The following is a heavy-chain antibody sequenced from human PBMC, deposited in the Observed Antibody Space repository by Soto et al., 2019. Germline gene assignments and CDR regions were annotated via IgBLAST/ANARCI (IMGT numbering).Heavy chain of an antibody. D-gene: IGHD3-22*01. V-gene: IGHV1-18*01. J-gene: IGHJ3*02. CDR2: ISAYNSNT. CDR3: ARDRVDYYDSSGYPGDAFDI. Sequence: GASVKVSCKASGYTFSTYGITWVRQAPGQGLEWMGWISAYNSNTNYAQKLQGRVTLTTDTSTSTAYMELRSLRSDDTAVYYCARDRVDYYDSSGYPGDAFDIWGQGTMVTVSS. CDR1: GYTFSTYG.